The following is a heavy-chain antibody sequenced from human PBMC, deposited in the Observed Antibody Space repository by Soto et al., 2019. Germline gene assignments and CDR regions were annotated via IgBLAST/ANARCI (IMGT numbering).Heavy chain of an antibody. D-gene: IGHD3-22*01. CDR3: ARATYYYDSSGYYGYYFDY. CDR2: IYYSGST. Sequence: PSETLSLTCTSSCGSIISYYWSWIRQPRGKGLEWIGYIYYSGSTNYNSSLKSRVTISVDTSKNQLSLKLSSVTAADTAVYYCARATYYYDSSGYYGYYFDYWGQGTLVTVSS. CDR1: CGSIISYY. J-gene: IGHJ4*02. V-gene: IGHV4-59*01.